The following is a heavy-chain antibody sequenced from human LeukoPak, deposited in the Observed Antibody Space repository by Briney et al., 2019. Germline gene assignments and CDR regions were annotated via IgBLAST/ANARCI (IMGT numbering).Heavy chain of an antibody. Sequence: GGSLRLSCAASGFTFSDYYMSWIRQAPGKGLEWVSYISSSGSTTYYADSVKGRFTISRDNAKNSLYLQMNSQRAEDTAVYYCAAGLAFGYCSSTSCYIWFDPWGQGTLVTVSS. CDR1: GFTFSDYY. J-gene: IGHJ5*02. D-gene: IGHD2-2*02. V-gene: IGHV3-11*04. CDR2: ISSSGSTT. CDR3: AAGLAFGYCSSTSCYIWFDP.